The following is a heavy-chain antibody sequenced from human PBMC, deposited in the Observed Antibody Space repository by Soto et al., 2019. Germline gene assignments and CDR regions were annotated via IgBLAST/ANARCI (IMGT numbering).Heavy chain of an antibody. CDR3: AKQLRGSGWYPLDS. CDR2: SSFGGTQQ. V-gene: IGHV3-30*18. CDR1: GFSLSSSG. Sequence: GGSLRLSCTASGFSLSSSGMHWVRQAPGKGLEWPAVSSFGGTQQFYGDSVKGRFTVSRDNSNNTLYLEMNSLRTEDTAVYYCAKQLRGSGWYPLDSWGQGTPVTVSS. J-gene: IGHJ4*02. D-gene: IGHD6-19*01.